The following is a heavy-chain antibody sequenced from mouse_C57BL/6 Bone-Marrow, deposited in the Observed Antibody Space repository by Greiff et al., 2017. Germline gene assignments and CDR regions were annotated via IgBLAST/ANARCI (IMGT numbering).Heavy chain of an antibody. CDR2: IRNKANGYTT. CDR1: GFTFTDYY. V-gene: IGHV7-3*01. J-gene: IGHJ3*01. Sequence: EVQLVESGGGLVQPGGSLSLSCAASGFTFTDYYMSWVRQPPGKALEWLGFIRNKANGYTTEYSASVKGRFTISRDNSQSILYLQMNALRAEDSATYYCARSGGNFFAYWGQGTLVTVSA. D-gene: IGHD3-2*02. CDR3: ARSGGNFFAY.